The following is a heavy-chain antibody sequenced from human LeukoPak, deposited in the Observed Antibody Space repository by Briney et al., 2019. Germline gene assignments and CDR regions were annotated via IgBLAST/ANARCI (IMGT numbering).Heavy chain of an antibody. CDR1: GFTFSSYA. Sequence: PGGSLRLSCAASGFTFSSYAMSWVRQAPGKGLEWVSGISGSGDSTYYADSVKGRFTISRDNSKNTLYMQMNSLRVEDTAVYYCAKEMTTGGYFDPWGQGTLVTVSS. V-gene: IGHV3-23*01. CDR2: ISGSGDST. CDR3: AKEMTTGGYFDP. D-gene: IGHD4-11*01. J-gene: IGHJ5*02.